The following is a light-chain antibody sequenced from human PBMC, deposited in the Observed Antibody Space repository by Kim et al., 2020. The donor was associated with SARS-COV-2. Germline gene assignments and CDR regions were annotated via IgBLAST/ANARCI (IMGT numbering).Light chain of an antibody. CDR1: QSVSSSY. J-gene: IGKJ4*01. Sequence: SPGERATLSCRASQSVSSSYLAWYQQKPGQAPRLLIYDASSRATGIPDRFSGSGSGTDFTLTISRLEPEDFAVYYCQQYGSSPSTFGGGTKVDIK. CDR3: QQYGSSPST. CDR2: DAS. V-gene: IGKV3-20*01.